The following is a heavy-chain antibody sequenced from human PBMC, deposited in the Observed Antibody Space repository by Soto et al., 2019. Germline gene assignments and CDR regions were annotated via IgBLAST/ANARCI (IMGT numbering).Heavy chain of an antibody. Sequence: EVQLVESGGGLVKPGGSLRLSCAASGFTFSNAWMRWVSQAPGKGMEWVGRIKSKTDGGTTDYAAPVKDRFTISRDDSKNTLYLQMNSLKTEDTAVYYCTTDQYYDFWSVPHPPDYWGQGTLVTVSS. CDR3: TTDQYYDFWSVPHPPDY. J-gene: IGHJ4*02. CDR1: GFTFSNAW. D-gene: IGHD3-3*01. CDR2: IKSKTDGGTT. V-gene: IGHV3-15*01.